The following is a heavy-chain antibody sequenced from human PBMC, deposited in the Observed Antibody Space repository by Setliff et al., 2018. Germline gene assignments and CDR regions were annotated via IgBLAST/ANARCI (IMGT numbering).Heavy chain of an antibody. Sequence: SETLSLTCAVSGYPISSGFSWVWIRQSPGKGLEWIGRILFRGDTSYNPSLNSRVTISADTSKNQFSLNLSSVTAADTAVYYCARDNRARHYMDVWGKGTTVTVSS. V-gene: IGHV4-38-2*02. CDR1: GYPISSGFS. D-gene: IGHD3-10*01. CDR3: ARDNRARHYMDV. CDR2: ILFRGDT. J-gene: IGHJ6*03.